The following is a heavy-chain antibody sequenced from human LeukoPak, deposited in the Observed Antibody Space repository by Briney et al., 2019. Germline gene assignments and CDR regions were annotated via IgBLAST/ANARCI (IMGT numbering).Heavy chain of an antibody. V-gene: IGHV1-69*05. Sequence: ASVKVSCKASGGTFSSYAISWVRQAPGQGLEWMGGIIPIFGTANHAQKFQGRVTITTDESTSTAYMELSSLRSEDTAVYYCARSWQQLVRGVPKEDAFDIWGQGTMVTVSS. CDR1: GGTFSSYA. D-gene: IGHD6-13*01. CDR3: ARSWQQLVRGVPKEDAFDI. J-gene: IGHJ3*02. CDR2: IIPIFGTA.